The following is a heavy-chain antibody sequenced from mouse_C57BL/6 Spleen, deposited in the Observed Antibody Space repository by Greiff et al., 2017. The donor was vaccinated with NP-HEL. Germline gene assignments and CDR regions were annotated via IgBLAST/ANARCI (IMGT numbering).Heavy chain of an antibody. D-gene: IGHD1-1*02. J-gene: IGHJ3*01. Sequence: VHVKQSGPELVKPGASVKMSCKASGYTFTDYNMHWVKQSHGKSLEWIGYINPNNGGTSYNQKFKGKATLTVNKSSSTAYMELRSLTSEDSAVYYCARGGSPRFAYWGQGTLVTVSA. V-gene: IGHV1-22*01. CDR2: INPNNGGT. CDR3: ARGGSPRFAY. CDR1: GYTFTDYN.